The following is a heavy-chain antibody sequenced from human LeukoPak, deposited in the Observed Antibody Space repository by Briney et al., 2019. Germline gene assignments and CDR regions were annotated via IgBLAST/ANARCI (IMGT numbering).Heavy chain of an antibody. CDR1: GYTFTNNW. D-gene: IGHD4/OR15-4a*01. J-gene: IGHJ4*02. Sequence: GESLKISCKASGYTFTNNWIGWVRQMPGKGLAWMGRIFPGDYDTRYSPSFQGQVTITADRSINTVYLQWNSLRASDSAIYYCVKSWCRGILVCPDYWGQGTMVTVSS. V-gene: IGHV5-51*01. CDR3: VKSWCRGILVCPDY. CDR2: IFPGDYDT.